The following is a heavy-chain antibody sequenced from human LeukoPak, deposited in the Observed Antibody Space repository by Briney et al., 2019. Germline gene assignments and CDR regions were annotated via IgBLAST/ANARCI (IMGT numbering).Heavy chain of an antibody. V-gene: IGHV1-8*01. CDR2: MNPNSGNT. J-gene: IGHJ4*02. CDR1: GYTFPRFY. Sequence: ASVKVSLKGSGYTFPRFYIHWVRQAPGQGVGWVGGMNPNSGNTGYAQKFQGRVTMTRNTSISTAYMELSSLRSEDTAVYYCAKGRVEVLLWFGGAISYWGQGTLATVSS. D-gene: IGHD3-10*01. CDR3: AKGRVEVLLWFGGAISY.